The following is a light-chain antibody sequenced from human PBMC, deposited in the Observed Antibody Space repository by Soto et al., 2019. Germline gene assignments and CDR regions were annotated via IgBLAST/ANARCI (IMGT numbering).Light chain of an antibody. Sequence: QSALTQPASASGSPGQSVTISCTGTSNDVGPYNFVSWYQQHPGKVPKLMIFEVCNRPSGVSDRFSGSKSGNTASLTISGLQAEDEGDYFCSSYAGNGTHVFGSGTKLTVL. CDR2: EVC. J-gene: IGLJ1*01. CDR3: SSYAGNGTHV. V-gene: IGLV2-8*01. CDR1: SNDVGPYNF.